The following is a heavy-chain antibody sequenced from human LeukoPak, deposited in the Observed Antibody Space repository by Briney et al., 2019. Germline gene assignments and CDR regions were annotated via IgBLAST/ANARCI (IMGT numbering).Heavy chain of an antibody. CDR3: ARADPLVIAQPPYFQH. D-gene: IGHD2-21*01. V-gene: IGHV4-30-4*08. Sequence: SETLSLTCTVSGGSISSGVYYWSWIRQPPGKGLEWIGYIYYSGSAYYNPSLKSRVTISVDTSKNQFSLKLSSVTAADTAVYYCARADPLVIAQPPYFQHWGQGTLVTVSS. CDR2: IYYSGSA. J-gene: IGHJ1*01. CDR1: GGSISSGVYY.